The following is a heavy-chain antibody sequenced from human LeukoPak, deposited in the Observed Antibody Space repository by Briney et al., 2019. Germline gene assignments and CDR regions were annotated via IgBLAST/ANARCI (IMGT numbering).Heavy chain of an antibody. V-gene: IGHV4-30-4*01. Sequence: NSSETLSLTCTVSGGSISSGDYYWRWIRQPPGKGLEWIGYIYYSGSTYYNPSFKSRVTISVDTSKNQFSLKLSSVTAADTAVYYCASYYYDSSGYYLNDAFDIWGQGTMVTVSS. J-gene: IGHJ3*02. CDR1: GGSISSGDYY. CDR3: ASYYYDSSGYYLNDAFDI. CDR2: IYYSGST. D-gene: IGHD3-22*01.